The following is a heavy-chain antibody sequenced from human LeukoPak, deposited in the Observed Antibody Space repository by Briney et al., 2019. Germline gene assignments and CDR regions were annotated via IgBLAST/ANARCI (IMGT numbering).Heavy chain of an antibody. CDR1: GGSISGGGYS. V-gene: IGHV4-30-2*01. J-gene: IGHJ4*02. CDR2: IYHSGST. CDR3: ARGPRVEMATIELDY. D-gene: IGHD5-24*01. Sequence: SQTLSLTCAVSGGSISGGGYSWSWIRQPPGKGLEWIGYIYHSGSTYYNPSLKSRVTISVDRSKNQFSLKLSSVTAADTAVYYCARGPRVEMATIELDYWGQGTLVTVSS.